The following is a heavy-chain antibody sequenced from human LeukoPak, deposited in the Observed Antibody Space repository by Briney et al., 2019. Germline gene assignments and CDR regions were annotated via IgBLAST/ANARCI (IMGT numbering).Heavy chain of an antibody. J-gene: IGHJ4*02. CDR1: GGSFSGYY. CDR3: ARRRIAAARFDY. Sequence: PSETLSLTCAVSGGSFSGYYWSWIRQPPGKGLEWIGEINHSGSTNYNPSLKSRVTISVDTSKNQFSLKLSSVTAADTAVYYCARRRIAAARFDYWGQGTLVTVTS. CDR2: INHSGST. V-gene: IGHV4-34*01. D-gene: IGHD6-13*01.